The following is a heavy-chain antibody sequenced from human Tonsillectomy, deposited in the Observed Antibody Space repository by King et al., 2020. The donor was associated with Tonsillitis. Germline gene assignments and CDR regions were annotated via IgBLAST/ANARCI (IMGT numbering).Heavy chain of an antibody. J-gene: IGHJ6*03. CDR3: ARLADCSSTSCYRRDYYYYMDV. CDR2: IWYDGSNK. D-gene: IGHD2-2*02. V-gene: IGHV3-33*01. CDR1: GFTFSTYG. Sequence: VQLVESGGGVVQPGRSLRLSCVASGFTFSTYGMHWVRQAPGKGLEWVALIWYDGSNKYDADSVKGRFTISRDNSKNTLYLQMNSLRAEYTAVYYCARLADCSSTSCYRRDYYYYMDVWGKGTTVTVSS.